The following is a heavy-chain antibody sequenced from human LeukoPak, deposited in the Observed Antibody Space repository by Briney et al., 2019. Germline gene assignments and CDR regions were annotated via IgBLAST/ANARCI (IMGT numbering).Heavy chain of an antibody. Sequence: ASVKVSCKASGYTFTTYGINWVRQAPGQWLEWMGWINTNTGNPTYAQGFTGRFVFSLDTSVSTAYLQISSLKAEDTAVYYCARLRGREYFDYWGQGTLVTVSS. CDR3: ARLRGREYFDY. J-gene: IGHJ4*02. D-gene: IGHD3-16*01. CDR1: GYTFTTYG. V-gene: IGHV7-4-1*02. CDR2: INTNTGNP.